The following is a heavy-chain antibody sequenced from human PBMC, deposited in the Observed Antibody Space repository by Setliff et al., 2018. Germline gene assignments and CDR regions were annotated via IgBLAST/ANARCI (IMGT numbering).Heavy chain of an antibody. CDR1: GYIFRDYY. CDR2: INPNSGGR. Sequence: GASVKVSCKASGYIFRDYYIHWVRQAPGRGLEWMGWINPNSGGREYAEAFQGRVTMTGDTSIRTAFMELSGLTSDDTAVYYCAGPFDVGPYPRPIDGLDLWGQGTRVTVSS. CDR3: AGPFDVGPYPRPIDGLDL. J-gene: IGHJ3*01. V-gene: IGHV1-2*02. D-gene: IGHD3-9*01.